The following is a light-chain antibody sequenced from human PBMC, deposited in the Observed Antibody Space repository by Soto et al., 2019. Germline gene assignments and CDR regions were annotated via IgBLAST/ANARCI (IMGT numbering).Light chain of an antibody. J-gene: IGKJ4*01. Sequence: EIVMTQSPGTVSVFPGETVTLSCRASQSVSGYLDWFHQKPGQAPRLLIYDASNRATGIPARFSGSGSGTDFTLTISSLQPEDFAVYYCHQRSNWPPTFGGGTKVDIK. CDR1: QSVSGY. CDR3: HQRSNWPPT. V-gene: IGKV3-11*01. CDR2: DAS.